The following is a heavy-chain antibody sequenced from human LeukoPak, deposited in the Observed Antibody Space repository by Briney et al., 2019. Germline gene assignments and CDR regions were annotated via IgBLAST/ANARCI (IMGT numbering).Heavy chain of an antibody. CDR2: IRYDGSNK. CDR1: GFTFSSYG. Sequence: GGSLRLSCAASGFTFSSYGMHWVRQAPGKGLEWVAFIRYDGSNKYYADSVKGRFTISRDNSKYTLYLQMNSLRAEDTAVYYCAKDLLGYDYAQYNWFDPWGQGTLVTVSS. CDR3: AKDLLGYDYAQYNWFDP. J-gene: IGHJ5*02. V-gene: IGHV3-30*02. D-gene: IGHD3-16*01.